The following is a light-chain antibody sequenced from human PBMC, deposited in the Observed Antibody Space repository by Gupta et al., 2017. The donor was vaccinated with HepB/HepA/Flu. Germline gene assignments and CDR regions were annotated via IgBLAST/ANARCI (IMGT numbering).Light chain of an antibody. CDR1: QSVSSY. CDR3: QQRTNWPRT. J-gene: IGKJ1*01. Sequence: EIVLTQSPATLSLSPGERATLSCRASQSVSSYLAWYQQKPGQAPRLLIYDASNRATGIPARFSCSGSGTDFTLTISSLAPEYFAVYYCQQRTNWPRTFGQGTKVEIK. V-gene: IGKV3-11*01. CDR2: DAS.